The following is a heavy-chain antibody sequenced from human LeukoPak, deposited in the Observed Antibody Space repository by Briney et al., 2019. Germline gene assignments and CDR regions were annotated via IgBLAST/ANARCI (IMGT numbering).Heavy chain of an antibody. CDR3: AKDTITMIRGVIRAFEY. CDR1: GFTFSTYA. CDR2: ISGSGDST. Sequence: GGSLRLSCAASGFTFSTYAMSWVRQAPGKGLEWVSAISGSGDSTFYVDSAKGRFTISRDNSKNTLYLQMDSLRAEDTAIYYCAKDTITMIRGVIRAFEYWGQGTLVTVAS. D-gene: IGHD3-10*01. V-gene: IGHV3-23*01. J-gene: IGHJ4*02.